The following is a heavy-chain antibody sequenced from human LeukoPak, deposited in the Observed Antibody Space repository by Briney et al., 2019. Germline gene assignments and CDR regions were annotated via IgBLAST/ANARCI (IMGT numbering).Heavy chain of an antibody. CDR3: AKSFRRASWYYYGSGAGFDP. Sequence: GGSLRLSCVVSGFTFSSFWMSWVRQAPGKGLEWVANINQDESQKYYVDSVKGRFTISRDNAKNSLYLQMNSLRAEDTALYYCAKSFRRASWYYYGSGAGFDPWGQGTLVTVSS. J-gene: IGHJ5*02. CDR1: GFTFSSFW. V-gene: IGHV3-7*03. CDR2: INQDESQK. D-gene: IGHD3-10*01.